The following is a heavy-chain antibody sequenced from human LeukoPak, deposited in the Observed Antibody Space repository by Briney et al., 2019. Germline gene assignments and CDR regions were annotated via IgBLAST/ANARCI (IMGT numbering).Heavy chain of an antibody. D-gene: IGHD3-3*01. J-gene: IGHJ5*02. V-gene: IGHV3-7*03. CDR2: IKPDGSQT. CDR1: GFTFTSYW. CDR3: VRSIDA. Sequence: PPGGSLSLSCETSGFTFTSYWMNWVRQAPGKGLDWVGNIKPDGSQTYYVDSVKGRFTISRDNAKNSVSLQLNSLRAEDTAVYFCVRSIDAWGQGTLVTVSS.